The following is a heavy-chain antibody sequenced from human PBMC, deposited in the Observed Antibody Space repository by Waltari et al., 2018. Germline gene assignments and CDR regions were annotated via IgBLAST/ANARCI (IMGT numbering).Heavy chain of an antibody. J-gene: IGHJ4*02. D-gene: IGHD3-9*01. CDR2: INHSGST. Sequence: QVQLQQWGAGRLKPSEPLSPTCAVLGGSSSGYHWSWIRQAPGKGLEWIGEINHSGSTNYNPSLKSRVTISVDTSKNQFSLKLSSVTAADTAVYYCARGYDTIDYWGQGTLVTVSS. CDR1: GGSSSGYH. CDR3: ARGYDTIDY. V-gene: IGHV4-34*01.